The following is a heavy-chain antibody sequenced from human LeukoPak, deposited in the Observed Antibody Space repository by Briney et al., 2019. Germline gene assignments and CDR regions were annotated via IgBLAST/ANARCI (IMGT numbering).Heavy chain of an antibody. D-gene: IGHD4-17*01. CDR2: INPSSGGT. J-gene: IGHJ4*02. CDR1: GYSFIVYY. V-gene: IGHV1-2*02. Sequence: ASVKVSCKASGYSFIVYYIHWVRQAPGQGLEWMGWINPSSGGTHYAQKFLGRVTMTRDTSISTAYIELSRLRSDDTAVYYCATLYGDYVTSDYWGLGTLVTVSS. CDR3: ATLYGDYVTSDY.